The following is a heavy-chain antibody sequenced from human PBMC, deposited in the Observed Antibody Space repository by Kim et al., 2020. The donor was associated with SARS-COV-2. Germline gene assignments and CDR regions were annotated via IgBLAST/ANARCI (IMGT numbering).Heavy chain of an antibody. CDR3: ARVTGDCMPRGIDY. Sequence: NPSLKSRVTISVDTSKNQFSLKLSSVTAADTAVYYCARVTGDCMPRGIDYWGQGTLVTVSS. D-gene: IGHD2-8*01. V-gene: IGHV4-59*01. J-gene: IGHJ4*02.